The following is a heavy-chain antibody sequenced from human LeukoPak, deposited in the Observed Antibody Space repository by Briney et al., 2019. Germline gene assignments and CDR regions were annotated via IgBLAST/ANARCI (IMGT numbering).Heavy chain of an antibody. CDR2: INPSGGST. J-gene: IGHJ3*02. V-gene: IGHV1-46*01. CDR3: ARGKDSSTPFDI. Sequence: ASVKLSCTASGYTFTSYYMHWVWLAPGQGLEWMGIINPSGGSTSYAQKFQGRVTMTRDTSTSTVYMELSSLRTEDTAAYYCARGKDSSTPFDIWGQGTMVTVSS. CDR1: GYTFTSYY. D-gene: IGHD6-13*01.